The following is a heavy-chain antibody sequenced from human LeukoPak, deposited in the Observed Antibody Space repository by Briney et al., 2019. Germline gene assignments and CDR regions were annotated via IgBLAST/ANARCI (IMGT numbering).Heavy chain of an antibody. V-gene: IGHV1-69*05. D-gene: IGHD2-2*01. CDR3: ARGYCSSTSCWWFDP. CDR1: GGTFSSYA. CDR2: IIPIFGTA. Sequence: SVTVSCKASGGTFSSYAISWVRQAPGQGLEWMGGIIPIFGTANYAQKFQGRVTITTDESTSTAYMELSSLRSEYTAVYYCARGYCSSTSCWWFDPWGQGTLVTVSS. J-gene: IGHJ5*02.